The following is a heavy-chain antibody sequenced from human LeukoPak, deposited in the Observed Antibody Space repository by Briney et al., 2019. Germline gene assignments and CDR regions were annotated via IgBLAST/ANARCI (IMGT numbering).Heavy chain of an antibody. D-gene: IGHD2-15*01. CDR3: ARDLCSGGSCFDY. V-gene: IGHV4-31*03. Sequence: PSETLSLTCTVSGGSISSGGYYWSWTRQHPGKGLEWIGYIYYSGSTYYNPSLKSRVTISVDTSKNQFSLKLSSVTAADTAVYYCARDLCSGGSCFDYWGQGTLVTVSS. CDR1: GGSISSGGYY. CDR2: IYYSGST. J-gene: IGHJ4*02.